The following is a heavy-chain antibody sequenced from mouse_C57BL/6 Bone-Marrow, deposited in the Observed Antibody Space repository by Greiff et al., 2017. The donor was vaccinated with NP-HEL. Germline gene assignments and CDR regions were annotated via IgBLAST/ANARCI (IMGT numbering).Heavy chain of an antibody. CDR2: ISSGGSYT. Sequence: EVHLVESGGDLVKPGGSLKLSCAASGFTFSSYGMSWVRQTPDKRLEWVATISSGGSYTYYPDSVKGRFTISRDNAKNTLYLQMSSLKSEETARDYCASPYDYDGAWFAYWGQGTRVTVSA. CDR3: ASPYDYDGAWFAY. CDR1: GFTFSSYG. D-gene: IGHD2-4*01. J-gene: IGHJ3*01. V-gene: IGHV5-6*01.